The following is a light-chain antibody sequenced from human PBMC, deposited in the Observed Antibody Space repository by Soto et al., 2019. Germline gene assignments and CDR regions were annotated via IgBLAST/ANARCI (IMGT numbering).Light chain of an antibody. J-gene: IGLJ1*01. V-gene: IGLV1-40*01. CDR3: QSYDSSLSVFYV. Sequence: QSVLTQPPSVSGAPGQRVTICCTGSSSNIGAGYDVHWYQQLPGTAPKLLIYGNSNRPSGVPDRFSGSKSGTSASLAITGLQAEDEADYYCQSYDSSLSVFYVFGTGTKLTVL. CDR1: SSNIGAGYD. CDR2: GNS.